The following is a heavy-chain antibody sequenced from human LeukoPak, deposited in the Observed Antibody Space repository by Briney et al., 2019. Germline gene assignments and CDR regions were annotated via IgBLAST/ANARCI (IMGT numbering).Heavy chain of an antibody. CDR1: GGSISSYY. V-gene: IGHV4-59*01. J-gene: IGHJ4*02. Sequence: PSETLSLTCTVSGGSISSYYWSWIRQPPGKGLEWIGYIYYSGSTNYNPSLKSRVTISVDTSKNQFSLKLSSVTAADTAVYYCAREDSSSSGGIYYFDYWGQGTLVTVSS. CDR3: AREDSSSSGGIYYFDY. CDR2: IYYSGST. D-gene: IGHD6-6*01.